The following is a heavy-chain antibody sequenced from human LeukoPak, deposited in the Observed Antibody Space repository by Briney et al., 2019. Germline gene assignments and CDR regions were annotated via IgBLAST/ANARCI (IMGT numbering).Heavy chain of an antibody. J-gene: IGHJ4*02. D-gene: IGHD3-22*01. V-gene: IGHV4-31*03. CDR3: ARDYYDSTALGY. Sequence: SQTLSLTCTVSGGSISSGGYYWSWIRQHPGKGLEWIGYIYYSGSTYYNPSLKSRVTISVDTSKNQFSLRLSSVTAADTAVYYCARDYYDSTALGYWGQGTLVTVSS. CDR2: IYYSGST. CDR1: GGSISSGGYY.